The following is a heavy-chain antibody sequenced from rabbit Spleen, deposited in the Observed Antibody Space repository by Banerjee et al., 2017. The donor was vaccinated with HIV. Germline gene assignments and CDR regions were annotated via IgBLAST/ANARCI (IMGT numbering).Heavy chain of an antibody. CDR2: INTGTGNT. CDR1: GLDFSSSA. CDR3: ARNLVDGNKL. D-gene: IGHD5-1*01. V-gene: IGHV1S40*01. Sequence: QSLEESGGDLVKPGASLTLTCTASGLDFSSSAMYWVRQAPGKGLELIGSINTGTGNTYYASWAKGRFTISKTAATTGTLQMTSLTAADTSSYFCARNLVDGNKLWGPGTLVTVS. J-gene: IGHJ4*01.